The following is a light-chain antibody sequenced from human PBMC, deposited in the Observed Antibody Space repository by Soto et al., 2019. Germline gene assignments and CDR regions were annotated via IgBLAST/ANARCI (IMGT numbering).Light chain of an antibody. CDR2: EVT. V-gene: IGLV2-14*01. CDR1: SSAVGGYNY. J-gene: IGLJ2*01. CDR3: SSFTSSSTVL. Sequence: QSALTQPASVSGSLGQSITISCTGTSSAVGGYNYVSWYQHHPGKDPKVVIFEVTKRPSGVSSRFSGSKSGNTASLTVSGLQAEDEGDYYCSSFTSSSTVLFGGGTKVTVL.